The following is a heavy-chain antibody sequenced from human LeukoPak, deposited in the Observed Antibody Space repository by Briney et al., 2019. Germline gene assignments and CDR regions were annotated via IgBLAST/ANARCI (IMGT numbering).Heavy chain of an antibody. D-gene: IGHD6-6*01. CDR2: IYYSGST. Sequence: SETLSLTCTVSGGSISSYYWSWIRQPPGKGLEWIGYIYYSGSTNYNPSLKSRVTISVDTSKNQFSLKLSSVTAADTAVYYCARRGSSSSSNDPFDYWGQGTLVTVSS. CDR1: GGSISSYY. J-gene: IGHJ4*02. CDR3: ARRGSSSSSNDPFDY. V-gene: IGHV4-59*01.